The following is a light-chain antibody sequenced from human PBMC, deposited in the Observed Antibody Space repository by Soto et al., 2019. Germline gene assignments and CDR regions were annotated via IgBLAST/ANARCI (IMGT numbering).Light chain of an antibody. J-gene: IGLJ3*02. CDR1: SGSVSTSYY. Sequence: QTVVTQEPSFSVSPGRTVTLTCGLSSGSVSTSYYPSWYQQTPGQAPRTLIYSTNTRSSGVPDRFSGSILGNKAALTITGAQAEDESDYYCVLYMGSGISVFGGGTTVTVL. V-gene: IGLV8-61*01. CDR2: STN. CDR3: VLYMGSGISV.